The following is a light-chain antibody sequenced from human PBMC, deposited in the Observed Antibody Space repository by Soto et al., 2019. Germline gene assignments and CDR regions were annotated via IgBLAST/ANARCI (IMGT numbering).Light chain of an antibody. CDR3: GTWDTSLTVVV. CDR2: DNN. Sequence: QSVLTQPPSVSAAPGQKVTISCSGSNSNIGTNFVSWYQQVPGTAPELLIYDNNKRHSEIPDRFSGSKSGTSATLGIAGLQTGDEADYYCGTWDTSLTVVVFGGGTKLTVL. CDR1: NSNIGTNF. V-gene: IGLV1-51*01. J-gene: IGLJ2*01.